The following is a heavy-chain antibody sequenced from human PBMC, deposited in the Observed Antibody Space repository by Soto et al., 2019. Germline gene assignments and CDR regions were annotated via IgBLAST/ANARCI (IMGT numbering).Heavy chain of an antibody. V-gene: IGHV4-59*12. D-gene: IGHD1-1*01. CDR2: IYHSGYT. J-gene: IGHJ5*02. CDR3: ARDQLEGNWFDP. Sequence: SETLSLTCTVSGGFIISDYWIWIRQPPGQGLEWIGYIYHSGYTYYNPSLRSRVTISVDKSKNHFSLKLSSVTAADTAVYYCARDQLEGNWFDPWGQGTLVTVSS. CDR1: GGFIISDY.